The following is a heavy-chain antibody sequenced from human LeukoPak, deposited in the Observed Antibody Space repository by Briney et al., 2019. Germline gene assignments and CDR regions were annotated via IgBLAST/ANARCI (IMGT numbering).Heavy chain of an antibody. CDR1: GYTFTGYY. V-gene: IGHV1-2*04. D-gene: IGHD2-2*01. CDR3: ARGVVPAAMATDY. CDR2: INPNSGGT. J-gene: IGHJ4*02. Sequence: ASVKVSCKASGYTFTGYYMHWVRQAPGQGLEWMGWINPNSGGTNYAQKFQGWVTMTRDTSISTAYMELSRLRSDDTAVYCCARGVVPAAMATDYWGQGTLVTVSS.